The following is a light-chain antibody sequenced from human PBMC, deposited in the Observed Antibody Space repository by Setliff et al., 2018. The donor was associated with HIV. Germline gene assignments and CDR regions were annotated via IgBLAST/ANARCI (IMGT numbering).Light chain of an antibody. Sequence: QSALTQPRSVSGSPGQSVTIPCTGTSSDVGSYNYVTWYQQQPVKVPKLMIYDVTRRPSGVPYRFSGSRSGNTASLTISGLQAEDEADYYCSSFAGRLHVFGTGTKVTVL. V-gene: IGLV2-11*01. J-gene: IGLJ1*01. CDR3: SSFAGRLHV. CDR2: DVT. CDR1: SSDVGSYNY.